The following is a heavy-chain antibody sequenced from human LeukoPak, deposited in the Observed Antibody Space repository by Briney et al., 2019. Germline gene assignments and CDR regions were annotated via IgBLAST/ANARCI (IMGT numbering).Heavy chain of an antibody. D-gene: IGHD3-22*01. V-gene: IGHV3-7*01. Sequence: GGSLRLSCAASGFTFSSYWMSWVRQAPGKGLEWVANIKQDGSEKYYVDSVKGRFTISRDNATNSLYLPMNSLRAEDTAVYYCARANLYYYDSSGTTPDGYWGQGTLVTVSS. CDR3: ARANLYYYDSSGTTPDGY. J-gene: IGHJ4*02. CDR1: GFTFSSYW. CDR2: IKQDGSEK.